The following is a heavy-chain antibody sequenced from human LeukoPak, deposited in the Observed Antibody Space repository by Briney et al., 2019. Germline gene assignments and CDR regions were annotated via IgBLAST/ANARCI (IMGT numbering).Heavy chain of an antibody. D-gene: IGHD3-3*01. Sequence: SETLSLTCTVSGGSISSYYWSWIRQPPGKGLEWIGYIYYSGSTNYNPSLKSRVTISVDTSKNQFSLKLSSVTAADTAVYYCAGYDFWSGYHQSRFDYWGQGTLVTVSS. CDR3: AGYDFWSGYHQSRFDY. J-gene: IGHJ4*02. CDR2: IYYSGST. CDR1: GGSISSYY. V-gene: IGHV4-59*01.